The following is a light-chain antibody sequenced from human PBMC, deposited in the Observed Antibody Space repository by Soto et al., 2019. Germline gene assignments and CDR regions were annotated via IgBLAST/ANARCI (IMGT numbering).Light chain of an antibody. V-gene: IGKV3-11*01. CDR1: QSVNNY. Sequence: EIVLTQSPATLSLSPGERATLSCRASQSVNNYLAWYQQKPGQAPRLLIYDTSDRASGIPARFSGSGSGTDFPLPISSLEPEDFAVFYCQQRSVWPWTFGQGTKVEIK. J-gene: IGKJ1*01. CDR2: DTS. CDR3: QQRSVWPWT.